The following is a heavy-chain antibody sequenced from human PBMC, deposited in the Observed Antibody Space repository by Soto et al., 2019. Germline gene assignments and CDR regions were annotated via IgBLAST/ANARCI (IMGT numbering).Heavy chain of an antibody. D-gene: IGHD3-22*01. J-gene: IGHJ4*02. CDR1: GVSISSSTYY. Sequence: ETLSRTCPVSGVSISSSTYYGDWIRQPPGKGLEWIGYMYYSGSTNYNPSLKSRVTISVDTSKNQFSLKLSSVTAADTAVYYCGGKNYDSSGYFDYWGQGTLVTVYS. V-gene: IGHV4-61*05. CDR3: GGKNYDSSGYFDY. CDR2: MYYSGST.